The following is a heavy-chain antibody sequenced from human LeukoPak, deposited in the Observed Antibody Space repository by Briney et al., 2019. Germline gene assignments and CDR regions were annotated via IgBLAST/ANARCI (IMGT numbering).Heavy chain of an antibody. V-gene: IGHV3-21*04. D-gene: IGHD2-8*01. CDR3: AKALPLLMAFDI. J-gene: IGHJ3*02. CDR2: ISGSSSYI. Sequence: GGSLRLSCAASGFTFSTYSMIWVRQSPGKGLEWVSSISGSSSYIYYADSVKGRFTISRDNAKNSLYLQMNSLRAEDTAVYYCAKALPLLMAFDIWGQGTMVTVSS. CDR1: GFTFSTYS.